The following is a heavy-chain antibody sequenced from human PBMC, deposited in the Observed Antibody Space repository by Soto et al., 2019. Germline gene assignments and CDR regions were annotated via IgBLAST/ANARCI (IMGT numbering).Heavy chain of an antibody. CDR1: GFTVSSNY. D-gene: IGHD3-3*01. CDR2: IYSGGST. CDR3: ASIQGSGYYTTDY. V-gene: IGHV3-66*01. J-gene: IGHJ4*02. Sequence: GGSLRLSCAASGFTVSSNYMSWVRQAPGKGLEWVSVIYSGGSTYYADSVKGRFTISRDNSKNPLYLQMNSLRAEDTAVYYCASIQGSGYYTTDYWGQGTLVTVSS.